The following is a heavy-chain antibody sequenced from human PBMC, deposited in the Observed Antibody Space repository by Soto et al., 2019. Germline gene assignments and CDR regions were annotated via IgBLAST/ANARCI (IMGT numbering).Heavy chain of an antibody. V-gene: IGHV1-69*10. Sequence: SVKVSCKASGGTFSSYAIDWVRQAPGQGLEWMGGIIPILGTANYAQKFQGRVTITADKSTSTAYMELSSLRSEDTAVYYCARVALYDFWSGYASGYYYGMDVWGQGTTVTVSS. D-gene: IGHD3-3*01. CDR2: IIPILGTA. CDR1: GGTFSSYA. J-gene: IGHJ6*02. CDR3: ARVALYDFWSGYASGYYYGMDV.